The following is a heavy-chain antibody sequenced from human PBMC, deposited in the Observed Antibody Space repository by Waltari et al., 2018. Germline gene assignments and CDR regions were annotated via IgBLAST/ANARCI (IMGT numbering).Heavy chain of an antibody. Sequence: EVQLVESGGGLVQPGGSLRLSCAASGFTFSSYSMNWVRQAPGKGLEWVSYISSSSSTIYYADSVKGRFTISRDNAKNSLYLQMNSLRDEDTAVYYCARGLKYYDFWSGYYNDYYYYMDVWGKGTTVTVSS. CDR2: ISSSSSTI. J-gene: IGHJ6*03. CDR3: ARGLKYYDFWSGYYNDYYYYMDV. V-gene: IGHV3-48*02. D-gene: IGHD3-3*01. CDR1: GFTFSSYS.